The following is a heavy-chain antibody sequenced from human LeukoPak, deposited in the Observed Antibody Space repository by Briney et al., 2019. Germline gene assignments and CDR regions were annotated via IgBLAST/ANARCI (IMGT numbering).Heavy chain of an antibody. CDR1: GFTFSNSA. V-gene: IGHV3-30*02. D-gene: IGHD1-26*01. CDR2: IRYDGNNK. Sequence: GGSLRLSCAASGFTFSNSAMHWVRQAPGKGLEWVAFIRYDGNNKYYADPVKGRFTISRDNSKNTVYLQMNSLRAEDTAVYYCAKDLLGATVYWGQGTLVTVSS. J-gene: IGHJ4*02. CDR3: AKDLLGATVY.